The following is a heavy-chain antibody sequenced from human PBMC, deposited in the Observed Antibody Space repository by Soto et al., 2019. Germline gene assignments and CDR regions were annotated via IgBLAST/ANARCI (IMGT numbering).Heavy chain of an antibody. J-gene: IGHJ3*02. V-gene: IGHV3-21*01. CDR2: ISSSSSYI. Sequence: EVQLVESGGGLGKPGGSLRLSCAASGFTFSSYSMNWVRQAPGKGLEWVSSISSSSSYIYFADSVKGRFTISRDNAKNSLYLQMNSLRAEDTAVYYCARDRVAAADLISAFDIWGQGTMVTVSS. CDR3: ARDRVAAADLISAFDI. D-gene: IGHD6-13*01. CDR1: GFTFSSYS.